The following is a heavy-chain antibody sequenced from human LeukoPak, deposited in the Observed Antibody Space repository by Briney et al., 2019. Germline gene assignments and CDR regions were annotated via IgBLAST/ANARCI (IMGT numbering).Heavy chain of an antibody. CDR3: ARQVGSSWYGG. J-gene: IGHJ4*02. D-gene: IGHD6-13*01. CDR2: IYYSGST. Sequence: PSETLSLTCTVSGGSITSSSYYWGWIRQPPGKGLVWIGSIYYSGSTYYNPSLKSRVTISVDTSKNQFSLKLSSVTAADTAVYYCARQVGSSWYGGWGQGTLVTVSS. CDR1: GGSITSSSYY. V-gene: IGHV4-39*01.